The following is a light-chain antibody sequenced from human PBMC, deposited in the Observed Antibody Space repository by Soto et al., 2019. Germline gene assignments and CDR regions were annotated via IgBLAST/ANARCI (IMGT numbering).Light chain of an antibody. V-gene: IGKV1-5*03. J-gene: IGKJ4*02. CDR1: QSIDSW. CDR3: QQYKTYST. Sequence: DIQMTQSPSTLSASVGARVTITCRASQSIDSWLAWYQQKPGKAPKVLIYKASTLKSGVPPRFSGSRSGTEFTLTISGLQPDDFATYYCQQYKTYSTFGGGTKVEIK. CDR2: KAS.